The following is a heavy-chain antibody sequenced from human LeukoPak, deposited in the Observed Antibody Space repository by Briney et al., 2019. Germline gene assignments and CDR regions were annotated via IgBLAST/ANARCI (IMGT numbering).Heavy chain of an antibody. J-gene: IGHJ4*02. D-gene: IGHD3-10*01. CDR1: GFTLSKAW. CDR2: SESRSDGGTT. Sequence: KSGGSLRLSCAASGFTLSKAWMSWVRQAPGKGLEWIGRSESRSDGGTTVLAAPVKGRFTISRDDSKNTLYLQMNRLKTDDTAVYYCTTELWFGELLLGYWGQGALATVSS. V-gene: IGHV3-15*04. CDR3: TTELWFGELLLGY.